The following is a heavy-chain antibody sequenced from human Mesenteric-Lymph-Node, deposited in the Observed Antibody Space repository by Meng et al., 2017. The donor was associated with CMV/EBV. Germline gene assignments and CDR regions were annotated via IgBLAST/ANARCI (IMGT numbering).Heavy chain of an antibody. D-gene: IGHD1-26*01. CDR2: INPNSAAT. CDR1: GYIFNDYY. V-gene: IGHV1-2*02. CDR3: ARGRWEVLWGDY. Sequence: ASVKVSCKASGYIFNDYYIHWVRQAPGQGLEWMGWINPNSAATNYAQKFQGRVTMTRDTSISTAYMEVSRWRSDDTAVYYCARGRWEVLWGDYWGQGTLVTVSS. J-gene: IGHJ4*02.